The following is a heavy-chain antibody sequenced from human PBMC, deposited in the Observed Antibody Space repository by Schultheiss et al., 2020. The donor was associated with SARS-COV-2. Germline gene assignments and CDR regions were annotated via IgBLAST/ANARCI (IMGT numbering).Heavy chain of an antibody. D-gene: IGHD2-21*02. CDR1: GFTFSSYA. Sequence: GGSLRLSCAASGFTFSSYAMYWVRQAPGKGLEWVAVISYDGSTKFYADSVKGRFTISRDNSKNTLYLQMNSLRAEDTAVYYCARDSCVVVTAKGDYWGQGTLVTVSS. V-gene: IGHV3-30*01. J-gene: IGHJ4*02. CDR3: ARDSCVVVTAKGDY. CDR2: ISYDGSTK.